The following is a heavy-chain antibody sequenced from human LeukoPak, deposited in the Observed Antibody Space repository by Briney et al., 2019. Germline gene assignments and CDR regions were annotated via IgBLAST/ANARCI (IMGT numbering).Heavy chain of an antibody. V-gene: IGHV3-21*01. Sequence: GGSLRLSCAASGFTFSSYSMNWVRQAPGKGLEWVSSISSSSSYIYYADSVKGRFTISRDNAKNSLYLQMNSLRAEDTAVYYCASGPNSWYPVDYWGQGTLVTVSS. CDR1: GFTFSSYS. D-gene: IGHD6-13*01. J-gene: IGHJ4*02. CDR2: ISSSSSYI. CDR3: ASGPNSWYPVDY.